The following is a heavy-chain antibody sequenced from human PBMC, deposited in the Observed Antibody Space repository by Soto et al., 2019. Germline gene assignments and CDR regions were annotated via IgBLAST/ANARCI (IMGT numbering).Heavy chain of an antibody. J-gene: IGHJ4*01. CDR3: STFDAYYYDSSDYTQFVLSDY. V-gene: IGHV3-15*07. D-gene: IGHD3-22*01. Sequence: GGSLRLSCAASGFTFNNAWMSWVRQAPGKGLEWVGRIKSKTDGGTTDYAAPVKGRFTISRDDSKTTLYLQMNSLKTGDTALYYCSTFDAYYYDSSDYTQFVLSDYWGQGTLVTVSS. CDR2: IKSKTDGGTT. CDR1: GFTFNNAW.